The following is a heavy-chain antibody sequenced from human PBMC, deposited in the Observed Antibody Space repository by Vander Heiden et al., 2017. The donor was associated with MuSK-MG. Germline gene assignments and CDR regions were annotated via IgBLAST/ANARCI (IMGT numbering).Heavy chain of an antibody. CDR2: INQDGSGK. J-gene: IGHJ3*02. CDR3: ARDPNGGAFDI. Sequence: EVQLVESGGGLVQPGASLSLSCAASGFAFSGYRMTWVRQAPGKGLEWVANINQDGSGKYYVDSVKGRCTISRDNAKNSLNLQMNSLRVEDTAVYYCARDPNGGAFDIWGQGTVVGVSS. D-gene: IGHD2-8*01. V-gene: IGHV3-7*03. CDR1: GFAFSGYR.